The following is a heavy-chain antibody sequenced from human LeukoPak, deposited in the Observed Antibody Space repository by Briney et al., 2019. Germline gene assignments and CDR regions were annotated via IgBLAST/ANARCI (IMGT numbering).Heavy chain of an antibody. J-gene: IGHJ4*02. CDR2: ISDSGSTT. Sequence: PGGSLRLSCAASGFTFASYAMRWVRQAPGKGLEWVSGISDSGSTTYYADSVKGRFTISRDNSKNTLYLQMNSLRVEDTAGYYCARDKGWHDYFDYWGQGTLVTVSS. CDR3: ARDKGWHDYFDY. CDR1: GFTFASYA. V-gene: IGHV3-23*01. D-gene: IGHD2-15*01.